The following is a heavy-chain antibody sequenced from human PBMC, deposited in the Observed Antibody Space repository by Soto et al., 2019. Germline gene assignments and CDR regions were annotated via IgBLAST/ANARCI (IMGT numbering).Heavy chain of an antibody. D-gene: IGHD7-27*01. CDR2: MNPNSGNT. CDR3: SRSPRNRGFDS. J-gene: IGHJ4*02. Sequence: QVQLVQSGAEVKKPGASVNVSCKASGYTFTSYDINWVGQATGQGFEWMGWMNPNSGNTGYAQKFQGRVTMTRDTSITTAYMELSSLTSEDTAVYYCSRSPRNRGFDSWGQGTLVTVSS. CDR1: GYTFTSYD. V-gene: IGHV1-8*01.